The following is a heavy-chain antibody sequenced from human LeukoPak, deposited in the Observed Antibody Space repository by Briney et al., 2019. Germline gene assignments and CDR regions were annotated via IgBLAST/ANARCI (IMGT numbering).Heavy chain of an antibody. D-gene: IGHD4-17*01. CDR2: IVDSGDST. Sequence: GGSLRLSCAASGFTFRNYAMSWVRQAPGKGLEWVSGIVDSGDSTHYGDSVKGRFTIFRDNSKNTLYLQMNSLRAEDTAVYYCAKPFIYGDYPLFDYWGQGTLVTVSS. J-gene: IGHJ4*02. CDR1: GFTFRNYA. CDR3: AKPFIYGDYPLFDY. V-gene: IGHV3-23*01.